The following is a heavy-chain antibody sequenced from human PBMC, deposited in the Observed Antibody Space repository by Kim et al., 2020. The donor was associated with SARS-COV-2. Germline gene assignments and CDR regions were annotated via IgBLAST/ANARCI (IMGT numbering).Heavy chain of an antibody. CDR2: GST. J-gene: IGHJ3*02. CDR3: ARDDDAFDI. Sequence: GSTYYNPSLKSRVTISVDTSKNQFSLKLSSVTAADTAVYYCARDDDAFDIWGQGTMVTVSS. V-gene: IGHV4-39*07.